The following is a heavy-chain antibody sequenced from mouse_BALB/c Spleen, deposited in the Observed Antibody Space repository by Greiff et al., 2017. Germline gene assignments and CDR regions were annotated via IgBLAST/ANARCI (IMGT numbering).Heavy chain of an antibody. CDR3: ARGYDAWFAY. D-gene: IGHD2-14*01. CDR2: IDPENGNT. V-gene: IGHV14-1*02. CDR1: GFNIKDYY. Sequence: EVKLMESGAELVRPGALVKLSCKASGFNIKDYYMHWVKQRPEQGLEWIGWIDPENGNTIYDPKFQGKASITADTSSNTAYLQLSSLTSEDTAVYYCARGYDAWFAYWGQGTLVTVSA. J-gene: IGHJ3*01.